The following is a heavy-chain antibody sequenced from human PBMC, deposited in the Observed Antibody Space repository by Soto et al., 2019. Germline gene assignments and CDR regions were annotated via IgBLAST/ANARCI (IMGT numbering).Heavy chain of an antibody. Sequence: SETLSLTCAVYGGSFSGYYWSWIRQPPGKGLEWIGEINHSGSTNYNPSLKSRVTISVDTSKNQYSLKLSSVTAADTAVYYCARESGSSRGDYYYGMDVWGQGTTVTVSS. CDR2: INHSGST. J-gene: IGHJ6*02. CDR3: ARESGSSRGDYYYGMDV. CDR1: GGSFSGYY. D-gene: IGHD6-13*01. V-gene: IGHV4-34*01.